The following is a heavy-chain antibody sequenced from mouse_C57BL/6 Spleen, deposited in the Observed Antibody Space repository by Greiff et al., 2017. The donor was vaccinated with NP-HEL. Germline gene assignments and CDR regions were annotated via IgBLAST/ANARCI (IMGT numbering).Heavy chain of an antibody. J-gene: IGHJ2*01. CDR1: GYAFSSSW. D-gene: IGHD2-1*01. CDR3: ARGGLYYGNYPFDY. CDR2: IYPGDGDT. Sequence: QVQLQQSGPELVKPGASVKISCKASGYAFSSSWMNWVQQRPGKGLEWIGRIYPGDGDTNYNGKFKGKATLTADKSSSTAYMQLSSLTPEDSAVYFCARGGLYYGNYPFDYWGQGTTLTVSS. V-gene: IGHV1-82*01.